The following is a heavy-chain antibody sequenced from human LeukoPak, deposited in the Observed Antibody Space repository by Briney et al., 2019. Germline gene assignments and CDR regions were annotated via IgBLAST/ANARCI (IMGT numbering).Heavy chain of an antibody. V-gene: IGHV3-21*01. CDR2: ISSSSSYI. CDR3: ARDSDFWSGYLNYYYYYGMDV. D-gene: IGHD3-3*01. CDR1: GFTFSSYS. J-gene: IGHJ6*02. Sequence: GESLRLSCAASGFTFSSYSMNWVRQAPGKGLEWVSSISSSSSYIYYADSVKGRSTISRDNAKNSLYLQMNSLRAEDTAVYYCARDSDFWSGYLNYYYYYGMDVWGQGTTVTVSS.